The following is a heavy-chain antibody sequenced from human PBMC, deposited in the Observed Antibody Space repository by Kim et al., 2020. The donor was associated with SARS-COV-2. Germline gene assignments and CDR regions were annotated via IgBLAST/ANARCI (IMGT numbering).Heavy chain of an antibody. CDR3: SRDQTADYYDSRGLYYASDASDV. J-gene: IGHJ3*01. D-gene: IGHD3-22*01. CDR2: ISGNSGSV. V-gene: IGHV3-23*01. Sequence: GGSLRLSCAASGFSFRRYGMNWVRQAPGKGLEWVSSISGNSGSVYYPDSVKGRFTISRDNSRNTLYLQLNSLRAGDTALYLCSRDQTADYYDSRGLYYASDASDVWGQGTMVAVSS. CDR1: GFSFRRYG.